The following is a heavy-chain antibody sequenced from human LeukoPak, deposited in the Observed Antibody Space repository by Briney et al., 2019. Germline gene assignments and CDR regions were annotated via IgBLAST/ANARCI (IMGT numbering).Heavy chain of an antibody. J-gene: IGHJ6*02. V-gene: IGHV1-8*01. Sequence: APVKVSCKASGYTFTSYDINWVRQATGQGLEWMGWMNPNRGNTGYAQKFQGRVTMTRNTSISTAYMEPSSLRSEDTAVYYCASYGGYDYVYYYGMDVWGQGTTVTVSS. CDR2: MNPNRGNT. CDR3: ASYGGYDYVYYYGMDV. CDR1: GYTFTSYD. D-gene: IGHD5-12*01.